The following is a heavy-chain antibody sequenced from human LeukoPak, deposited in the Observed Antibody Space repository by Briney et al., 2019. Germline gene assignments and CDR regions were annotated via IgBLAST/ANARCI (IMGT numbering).Heavy chain of an antibody. J-gene: IGHJ4*02. CDR3: ARAGGHWHYVY. CDR1: GFTFSGFS. V-gene: IGHV3-7*01. D-gene: IGHD1-7*01. CDR2: IKQDGSER. Sequence: GGSLRLSCAASGFTFSGFSMSWVRQSPTKGLEWVANIKQDGSERYYVDSVKGRFTISRDNAKNSLSLQMNNLRVEDTAVYYCARAGGHWHYVYWGQGTVVTVST.